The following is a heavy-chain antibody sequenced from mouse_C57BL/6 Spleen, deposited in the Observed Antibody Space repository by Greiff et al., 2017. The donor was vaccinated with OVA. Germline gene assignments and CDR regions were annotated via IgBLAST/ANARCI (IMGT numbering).Heavy chain of an antibody. CDR2: INPNNGGT. V-gene: IGHV1-18*01. CDR1: GYTFTDYN. Sequence: VQLQQSGPELEKPGASVKIPCKASGYTFTDYNMDWVKQSHGKSLEWIGDINPNNGGTIYNQKFKGKATLTVDKSSSTAYMELRSLTSEDTAVYYCAREGRRGAMDYWGQGTSVTVSS. CDR3: AREGRRGAMDY. J-gene: IGHJ4*01.